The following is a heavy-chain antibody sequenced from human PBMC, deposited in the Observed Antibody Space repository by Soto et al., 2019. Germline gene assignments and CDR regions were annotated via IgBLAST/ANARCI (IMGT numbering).Heavy chain of an antibody. Sequence: QVRLQQWGAGLLKPSETLSLTCAVYGGSFSDYYWTWIRQPPGKGLEWIGEINHSGSTNYNPSLKSXXTXSXXTSKNQFSLKVRSVTAADTAVYHCVREVPSRYFDLWGRGTPVTVSS. CDR2: INHSGST. CDR1: GGSFSDYY. CDR3: VREVPSRYFDL. D-gene: IGHD1-1*01. J-gene: IGHJ2*01. V-gene: IGHV4-34*01.